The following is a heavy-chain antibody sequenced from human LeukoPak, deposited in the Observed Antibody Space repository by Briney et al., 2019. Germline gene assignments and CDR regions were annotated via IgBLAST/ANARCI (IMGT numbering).Heavy chain of an antibody. J-gene: IGHJ6*02. Sequence: GGSLRLSCAASGFTFSDHYMDWVRQAPGQGLEWVSRIRTKAKSYTTEYAASVKGRFTISRDDSKNALYLQMNSLKTEDTAVYYCTRGNFWSGFYGMDVWGQGTTVIVSS. CDR3: TRGNFWSGFYGMDV. CDR2: IRTKAKSYTT. CDR1: GFTFSDHY. D-gene: IGHD3-3*01. V-gene: IGHV3-72*01.